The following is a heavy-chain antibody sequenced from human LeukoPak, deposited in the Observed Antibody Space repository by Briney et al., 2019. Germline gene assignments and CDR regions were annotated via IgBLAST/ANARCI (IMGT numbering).Heavy chain of an antibody. Sequence: PGRSLRLSCAASGFTFSSYGMHWVRQAPGKGLEWVAVISYDGSKNYYADSVKGRFTVSRDNSKNTLDLQMSNLRAEDTAVYYCTRGDGYWGQGTLVTVSS. CDR3: TRGDGY. CDR2: ISYDGSKN. V-gene: IGHV3-30*03. CDR1: GFTFSSYG. D-gene: IGHD2-21*02. J-gene: IGHJ4*02.